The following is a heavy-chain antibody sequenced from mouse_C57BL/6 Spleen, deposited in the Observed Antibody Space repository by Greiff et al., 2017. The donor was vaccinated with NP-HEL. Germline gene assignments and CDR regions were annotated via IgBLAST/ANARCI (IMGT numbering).Heavy chain of an antibody. Sequence: QVQLQQSGAELVKPGASVKLSCKASGYTFTSYWMHWVKQRPGQGLEWIGMIHPNSGSTNYNEKFKSKATLTVDKSSSTAYMQLSSLTSEDSAVYYCAREDGSYWDFDVWGTGTTVTVSS. CDR3: AREDGSYWDFDV. D-gene: IGHD1-1*01. V-gene: IGHV1-64*01. CDR2: IHPNSGST. CDR1: GYTFTSYW. J-gene: IGHJ1*03.